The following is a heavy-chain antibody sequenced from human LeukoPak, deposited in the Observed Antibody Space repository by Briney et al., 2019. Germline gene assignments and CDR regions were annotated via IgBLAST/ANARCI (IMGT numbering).Heavy chain of an antibody. Sequence: QPGGSLRLSCVASGFTFRNYGTQWVRQAPGKGLEWVAVIWYDGSQQNYADSMKGRFTISRDNSKSTLYLQMISLRAEDTAVYYCATVRRGSSGWYADVWGQGTTVTVSS. CDR3: ATVRRGSSGWYADV. CDR1: GFTFRNYG. D-gene: IGHD6-19*01. CDR2: IWYDGSQQ. J-gene: IGHJ6*02. V-gene: IGHV3-33*01.